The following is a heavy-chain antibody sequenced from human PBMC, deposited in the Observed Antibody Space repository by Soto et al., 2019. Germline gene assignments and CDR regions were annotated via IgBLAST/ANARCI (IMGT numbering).Heavy chain of an antibody. Sequence: VSCKASGGTFSNFIMNWVRQTPGQGLEWMGGIVPMLGTPTYAEKFKGRVRISATGSTSTTYMELTSLRSEDTAIYYCARNGTYGSSLSHYSGMDVWGQGTTVTVSS. V-gene: IGHV1-69*16. CDR1: GGTFSNFI. D-gene: IGHD1-7*01. J-gene: IGHJ6*02. CDR3: ARNGTYGSSLSHYSGMDV. CDR2: IVPMLGTP.